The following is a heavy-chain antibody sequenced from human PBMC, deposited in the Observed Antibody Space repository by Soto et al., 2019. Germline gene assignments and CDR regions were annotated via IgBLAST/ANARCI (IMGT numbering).Heavy chain of an antibody. CDR1: GGSINSGGYY. CDR3: AAGDAWGVLLEY. V-gene: IGHV4-31*03. Sequence: KSSETLSLTCTVSGGSINSGGYYWSWIRQHPGTGLEWIGNLYYTGSTYYNPSLKSRVTISLDTSKNQFSLWLRSVTAADTAVYYCAAGDAWGVLLEYWGQGTLVTVSS. D-gene: IGHD3-16*01. J-gene: IGHJ4*02. CDR2: LYYTGST.